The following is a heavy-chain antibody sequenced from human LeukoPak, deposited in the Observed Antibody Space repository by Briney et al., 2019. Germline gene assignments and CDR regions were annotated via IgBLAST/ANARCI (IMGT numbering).Heavy chain of an antibody. Sequence: GALRLSCAASGFTFRDYGMSWVRQAPGKGLEWVSSISSSSYIYYADSVKGRFTISRDNAKNSLYLQMNSLRAEDTAVYYCARDYSSSSLSNWGQGTLVTVSS. CDR1: GFTFRDYG. CDR2: ISSSSYI. CDR3: ARDYSSSSLSN. J-gene: IGHJ4*02. V-gene: IGHV3-69-1*01. D-gene: IGHD6-6*01.